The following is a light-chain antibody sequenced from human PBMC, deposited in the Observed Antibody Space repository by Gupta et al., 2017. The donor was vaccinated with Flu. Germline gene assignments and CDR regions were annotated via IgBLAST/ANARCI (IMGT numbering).Light chain of an antibody. V-gene: IGKV2-28*01. CDR1: QSLLHSNGYNY. Sequence: DIVMTQSPLSLAVTPGEPASISCRSSQSLLHSNGYNYLDWYLQKPGQSPQLLILLGSTRASGVPDRFSGSGSGTDFTLKSIRAEAEDVGAYYCRQDLQTHTFGRGTRLDIK. CDR2: LGS. J-gene: IGKJ5*01. CDR3: RQDLQTHT.